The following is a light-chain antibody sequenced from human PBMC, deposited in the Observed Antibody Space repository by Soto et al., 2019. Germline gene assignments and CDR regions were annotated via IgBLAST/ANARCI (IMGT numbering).Light chain of an antibody. J-gene: IGKJ1*01. CDR3: QQYNSYRWT. CDR1: QSISSW. CDR2: DAS. Sequence: DIQMTQSPSTLSASVGDRVTITCRASQSISSWLAWYQQKPGKAPKLLIYDASSLESGVPSRLSGSGSGTEFTLTISSLQPDDFATYYCQQYNSYRWTFGQGTKVDIX. V-gene: IGKV1-5*01.